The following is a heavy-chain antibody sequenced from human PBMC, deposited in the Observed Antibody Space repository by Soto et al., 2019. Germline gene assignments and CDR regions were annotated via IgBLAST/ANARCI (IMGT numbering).Heavy chain of an antibody. CDR2: ISSSSSYI. D-gene: IGHD2-2*01. CDR1: GFTFSSYS. Sequence: EVQLVESGGGLVKPGGSLRLSCAASGFTFSSYSMNWVRQAPGKGLEWVSSISSSSSYIYYADSVKGRFTISRDNAKNSLYLQMNSLRADDTAVYYCARDRRIVVPAAILDYWGQGTLVTVSS. J-gene: IGHJ4*02. CDR3: ARDRRIVVPAAILDY. V-gene: IGHV3-21*01.